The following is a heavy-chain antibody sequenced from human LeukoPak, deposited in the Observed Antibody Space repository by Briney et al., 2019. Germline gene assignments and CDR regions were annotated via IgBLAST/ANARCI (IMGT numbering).Heavy chain of an antibody. CDR3: TRFFPDYDVY. CDR1: GFTFSVSA. V-gene: IGHV3-73*01. CDR2: IKSKDNSYAT. J-gene: IGHJ4*02. Sequence: PGGSVRLFSAASGFTFSVSAMHWVRQASGKGLEWVVNIKSKDNSYATAYAASVKGRFTISRDHSKNTAYLQMNSLKPEDTAVYYCTRFFPDYDVYWGQGTLVTVSS. D-gene: IGHD3-22*01.